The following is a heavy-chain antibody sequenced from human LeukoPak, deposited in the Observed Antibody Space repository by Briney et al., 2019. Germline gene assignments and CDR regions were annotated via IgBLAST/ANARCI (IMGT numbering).Heavy chain of an antibody. CDR3: AKAHGGSYHSGID. CDR1: GFTFTSYA. J-gene: IGHJ4*02. CDR2: ISGSGGST. V-gene: IGHV3-23*01. Sequence: QPGGSLRLSCAASGFTFTSYAMNWVRQAPGKGLEWVSGISGSGGSTYYADSVKGRFSISRDNSKNTLYLQLDSLRVEDTAEYYCAKAHGGSYHSGIDWGQGTLVIVSS. D-gene: IGHD2-8*01.